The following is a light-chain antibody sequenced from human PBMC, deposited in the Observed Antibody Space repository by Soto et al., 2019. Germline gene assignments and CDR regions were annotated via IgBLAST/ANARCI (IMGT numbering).Light chain of an antibody. CDR3: QQYNNWPRT. J-gene: IGKJ1*01. Sequence: EMVMMQTPGTLSLSPGDRATLSCRASQSVSSNLAWYQQKPGQAPRLLIYGASTRATGIPARFSGSGSGTEFTLTISSLQSEDFAVYYCQQYNNWPRTFGQGTKVDIK. V-gene: IGKV3-15*01. CDR2: GAS. CDR1: QSVSSN.